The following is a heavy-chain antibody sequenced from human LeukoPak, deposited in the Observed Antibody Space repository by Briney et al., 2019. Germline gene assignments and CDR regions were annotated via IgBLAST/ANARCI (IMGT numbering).Heavy chain of an antibody. J-gene: IGHJ4*02. V-gene: IGHV3-53*01. CDR1: GFTVSSNY. CDR2: IYSGGST. Sequence: GGSLRLSCAASGFTVSSNYMSWVRQAPGKGLEWVSVIYSGGSTYYADSVKGRFTISRDNAKNTVYLQMNSLRAEDTAVYYCASGYSSSPFDYWGQGTLVTVSS. CDR3: ASGYSSSPFDY. D-gene: IGHD6-6*01.